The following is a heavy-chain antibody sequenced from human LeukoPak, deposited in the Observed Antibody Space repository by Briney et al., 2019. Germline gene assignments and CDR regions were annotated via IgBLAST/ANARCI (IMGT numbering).Heavy chain of an antibody. CDR1: GGSIRGSYYY. CDR2: IYDSGST. V-gene: IGHV4-39*01. CDR3: ARHVRDILTGYPLYLDY. D-gene: IGHD3-9*01. J-gene: IGHJ4*02. Sequence: KTSETLSLTCTVSGGSIRGSYYYWGWIRQPPGKGLEWIGSIYDSGSTYYNPSLKSRVTISVDTSKNQFSLKLSSVTAADTAVYYCARHVRDILTGYPLYLDYWGQGTLVTVSS.